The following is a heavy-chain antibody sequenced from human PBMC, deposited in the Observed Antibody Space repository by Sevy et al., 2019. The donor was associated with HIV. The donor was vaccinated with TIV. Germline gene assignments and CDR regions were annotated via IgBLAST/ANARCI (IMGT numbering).Heavy chain of an antibody. V-gene: IGHV4-39*01. CDR3: ARHEAYDFWGDTIRENYYYGIDV. CDR1: GASITTNTYY. J-gene: IGHJ6*02. CDR2: IFYSGRS. D-gene: IGHD3-3*01. Sequence: SETLSLTCSVSGASITTNTYYWGWIRQAPGKGLEWIGSIFYSGRSDYNPSLKGRVTISVDTSKNQFSLKLRSVTAADTSVYYCARHEAYDFWGDTIRENYYYGIDVWVQGTTVTVSS.